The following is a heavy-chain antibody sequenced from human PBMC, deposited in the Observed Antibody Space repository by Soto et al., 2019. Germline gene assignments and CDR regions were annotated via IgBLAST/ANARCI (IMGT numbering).Heavy chain of an antibody. CDR3: ARDQTAMVFSTGGVFDD. V-gene: IGHV4-4*07. Sequence: KASETLWVTCTFRGGCISIYYWTWIRQPAGKGLEWIGRIYTSGSTNYNPSLKSRVTMSVDTSKNQFSLKLSSVTAADTAVYYCARDQTAMVFSTGGVFDDWGQGTLVTVSS. J-gene: IGHJ4*02. CDR2: IYTSGST. CDR1: GGCISIYY. D-gene: IGHD5-18*01.